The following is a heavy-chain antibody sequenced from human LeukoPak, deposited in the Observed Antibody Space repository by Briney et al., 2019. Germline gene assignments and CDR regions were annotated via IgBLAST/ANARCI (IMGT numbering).Heavy chain of an antibody. J-gene: IGHJ4*02. Sequence: GGSLRLSCAASGFTFSNAWMSWVRQAPGKGLEWVGRIKSKTGGGTIDYAAPVTGRFTISRDDSQNTLYLQMNSLKTEDTAVHYCTTSLRQYSMFDYWGQGTLVTVSS. CDR1: GFTFSNAW. CDR2: IKSKTGGGTI. D-gene: IGHD4-11*01. V-gene: IGHV3-15*01. CDR3: TTSLRQYSMFDY.